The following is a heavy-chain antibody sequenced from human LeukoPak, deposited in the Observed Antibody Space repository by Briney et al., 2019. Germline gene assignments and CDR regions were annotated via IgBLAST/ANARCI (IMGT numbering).Heavy chain of an antibody. CDR1: GYTSTTYG. CDR2: ISAYNDNT. CDR3: ATKGGGYCSSSSCYIYDY. Sequence: PAASVTVSCKASGYTSTTYGVTWVRQAPGQGLEWMGWISAYNDNTNYAQKLQGRVTMTADTSTSTAYMELRSLRYDDTAVYYCATKGGGYCSSSSCYIYDYWGQGTLVTVSS. V-gene: IGHV1-18*01. J-gene: IGHJ4*02. D-gene: IGHD2-2*02.